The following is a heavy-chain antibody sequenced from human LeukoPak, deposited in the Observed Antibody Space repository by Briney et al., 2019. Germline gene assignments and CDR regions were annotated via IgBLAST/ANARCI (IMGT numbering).Heavy chain of an antibody. D-gene: IGHD3-22*01. CDR1: GGTFSSYA. J-gene: IGHJ4*02. CDR3: ARDLYDSSGYSLPPSY. CDR2: INPNSGGT. Sequence: ASVKVSCKASGGTFSSYAISWVRQAPGQGLEWMGWINPNSGGTNYAQKFQGRVTMTRDTPISTAYMELSRLRSDDTAVYYCARDLYDSSGYSLPPSYWGQGTLVTVSS. V-gene: IGHV1-2*02.